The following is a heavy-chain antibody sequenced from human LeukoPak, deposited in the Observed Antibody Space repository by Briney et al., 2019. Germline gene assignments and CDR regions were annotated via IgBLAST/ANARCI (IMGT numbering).Heavy chain of an antibody. CDR1: GYTFTGYY. V-gene: IGHV1-2*02. J-gene: IGHJ4*02. CDR3: ARLSYSGYDHYFDY. CDR2: INPNSGGT. Sequence: ASVKVSCKASGYTFTGYYMHWVRQAPGQGLEWMGWINPNSGGTNYAQKFQGRVTMTRDTSISTPYMELSRLRSDDTAVYYCARLSYSGYDHYFDYWGQGTLVTVSS. D-gene: IGHD5-12*01.